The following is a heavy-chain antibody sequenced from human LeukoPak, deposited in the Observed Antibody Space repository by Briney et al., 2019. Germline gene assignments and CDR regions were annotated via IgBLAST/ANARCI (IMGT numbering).Heavy chain of an antibody. CDR2: IKSKTDGGTT. D-gene: IGHD3-10*01. Sequence: PGGSLRLSCAASGFTFSNSWMSWVRQAPGKGLEWVGRIKSKTDGGTTDYAAPVKGRFTISRDDSKNTLYLQMNSLKTEDTAVYYCTTTYVTMVRGVILHDYWGQGTLVTVSS. V-gene: IGHV3-15*01. CDR3: TTTYVTMVRGVILHDY. J-gene: IGHJ4*02. CDR1: GFTFSNSW.